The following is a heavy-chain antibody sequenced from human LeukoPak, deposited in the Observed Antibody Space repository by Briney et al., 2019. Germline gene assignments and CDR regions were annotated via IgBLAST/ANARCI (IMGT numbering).Heavy chain of an antibody. J-gene: IGHJ6*02. D-gene: IGHD3-10*01. CDR1: GYTFTGYY. V-gene: IGHV1-2*02. CDR2: INPNSGGT. Sequence: GASVKVSCKASGYTFTGYYMHWVRQAPGQGLEWMGWINPNSGGTNYAQKFQGRVTMTRDTSISTAYMKLSRLRSDDTAVYYCARELWFGESHYYGMDVWGQGTTVTVSS. CDR3: ARELWFGESHYYGMDV.